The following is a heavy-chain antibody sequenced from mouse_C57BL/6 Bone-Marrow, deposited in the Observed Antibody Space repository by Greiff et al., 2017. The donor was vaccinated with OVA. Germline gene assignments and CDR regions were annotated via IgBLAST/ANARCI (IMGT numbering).Heavy chain of an antibody. CDR2: IYPRNGNT. CDR3: ACRGRTAQATFAY. V-gene: IGHV1-81*01. J-gene: IGHJ3*01. CDR1: GYTFTSYG. D-gene: IGHD3-2*02. Sequence: VQLQQSGAELARPGASVKLSCKASGYTFTSYGISWVKQRTGQGLEWIGEIYPRNGNTNYNEKFKGKATLTADKSSSTAYMELRSLTSEDSAVYFCACRGRTAQATFAYWGQGTLVTVSA.